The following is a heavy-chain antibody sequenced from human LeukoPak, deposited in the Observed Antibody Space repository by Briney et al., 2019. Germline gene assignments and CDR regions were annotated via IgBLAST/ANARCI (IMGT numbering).Heavy chain of an antibody. Sequence: GGSLRLSFAASGFTFTSYAMTWVRQAPGKGLEWVSGVSGSGGSKWYADSVKGRFTISRDNSKNKVFLQMNSLRVETTAVYYCTRSVLANSWGQGTLVTVSS. J-gene: IGHJ4*02. CDR1: GFTFTSYA. V-gene: IGHV3-23*01. CDR2: VSGSGGSK. CDR3: TRSVLANS.